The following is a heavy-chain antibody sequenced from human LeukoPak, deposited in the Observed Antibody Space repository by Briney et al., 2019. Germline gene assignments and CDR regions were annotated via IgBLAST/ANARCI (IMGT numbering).Heavy chain of an antibody. Sequence: SETLSLTCTLSGGSISSYYWSWLRQPPGKGLEWLGYIYYSGSTNYNPSLKSRVTISVDTSKNQFSLKLSSVTAADTAVYYCARGSPYRTYLGPFDYWGQGTLVTVSS. CDR1: GGSISSYY. V-gene: IGHV4-59*12. J-gene: IGHJ4*02. CDR3: ARGSPYRTYLGPFDY. CDR2: IYYSGST. D-gene: IGHD1-26*01.